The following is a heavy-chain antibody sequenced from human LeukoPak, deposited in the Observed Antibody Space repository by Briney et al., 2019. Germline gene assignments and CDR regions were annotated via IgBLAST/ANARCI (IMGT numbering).Heavy chain of an antibody. D-gene: IGHD3-9*01. J-gene: IGHJ5*02. CDR1: GASISGSNVY. Sequence: SETLSLTCTVSGASISGSNVYWGWIRQAPGKGLEWIGNIFEAGSTYIKSSLESRVTKSVDTSKNQISLKLNSVTAVDTAVYYCAKKVDGHNWFDPWGQGTLVIVSS. CDR2: IFEAGST. V-gene: IGHV4-39*07. CDR3: AKKVDGHNWFDP.